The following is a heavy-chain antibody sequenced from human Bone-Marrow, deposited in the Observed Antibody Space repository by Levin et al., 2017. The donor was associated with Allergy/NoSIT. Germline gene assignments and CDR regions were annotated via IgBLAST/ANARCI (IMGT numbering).Heavy chain of an antibody. V-gene: IGHV4-61*01. CDR2: IYHSGST. Sequence: SQTLSLTCTVSGGSVTSRNYYWSWIRQPPGKGLEWIGYIYHSGSTNFHPSLKSRVTISLDTSKNQFSLRLSSVTAADTAFYYCARQGLTAGRPADDAFHIWGPGTMVTVSS. CDR3: ARQGLTAGRPADDAFHI. D-gene: IGHD6-13*01. J-gene: IGHJ3*02. CDR1: GGSVTSRNYY.